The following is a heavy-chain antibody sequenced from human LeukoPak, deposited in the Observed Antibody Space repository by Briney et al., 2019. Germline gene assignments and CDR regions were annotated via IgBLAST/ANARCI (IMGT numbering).Heavy chain of an antibody. D-gene: IGHD6-13*01. Sequence: SETLSLTCIVADGSISSYYWSWIRQPPGKGLEWMWYIHSSGTTNYSPSLKSRITMSLDTSKNQFSLRLRSVTAADTAMYYCARATYISSRASQLGYWGQGTLVTVSS. CDR3: ARATYISSRASQLGY. CDR1: DGSISSYY. J-gene: IGHJ4*02. CDR2: IHSSGTT. V-gene: IGHV4-59*01.